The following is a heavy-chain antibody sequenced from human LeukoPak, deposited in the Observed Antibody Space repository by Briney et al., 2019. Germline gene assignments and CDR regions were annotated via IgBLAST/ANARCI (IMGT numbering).Heavy chain of an antibody. J-gene: IGHJ6*02. D-gene: IGHD6-6*01. CDR2: INPSGGST. CDR3: ARVRSIAARHKLYYGMDV. Sequence: ASVKVSCKASGYTFTSYYMHWVRQAPGQGLEWMGIINPSGGSTSYAQKFQGRVTMTRDTSTSTVYMELSSLRSEDTAVYYCARVRSIAARHKLYYGMDVWGQGTTDTVSS. V-gene: IGHV1-46*01. CDR1: GYTFTSYY.